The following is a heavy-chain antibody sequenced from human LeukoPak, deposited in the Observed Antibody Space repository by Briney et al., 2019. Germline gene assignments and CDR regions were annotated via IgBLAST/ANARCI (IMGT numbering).Heavy chain of an antibody. CDR3: ARDNEIGFDP. V-gene: IGHV1-2*02. D-gene: IGHD2-8*01. CDR1: GYTFTDYY. CDR2: INPKSGAT. Sequence: ASVTVSCKPSGYTFTDYYIHWVRQAPGQGLEWMGWINPKSGATNYAPIFHGRVTITSDTSITSAYLDLSRVTSADTAFYYCARDNEIGFDPWGQGTLVTVSS. J-gene: IGHJ5*02.